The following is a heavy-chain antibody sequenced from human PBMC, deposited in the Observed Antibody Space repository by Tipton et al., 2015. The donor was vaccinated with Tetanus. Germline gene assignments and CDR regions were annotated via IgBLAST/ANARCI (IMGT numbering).Heavy chain of an antibody. CDR3: ATDGSTPDDSTLEEYVHG. V-gene: IGHV1-46*01. Sequence: QSGAEVKRPGASVRVSCKASGDTFTSYYVHWVRQAPGQGLEWMGIINPSGGRTTYAQKFQGRVTMTSDTSTNTVYMELSSLRSGDTAIYRCATDGSTPDDSTLEEYVHGWGQGTLVTVSS. J-gene: IGHJ1*01. CDR2: INPSGGRT. D-gene: IGHD3-22*01. CDR1: GDTFTSYY.